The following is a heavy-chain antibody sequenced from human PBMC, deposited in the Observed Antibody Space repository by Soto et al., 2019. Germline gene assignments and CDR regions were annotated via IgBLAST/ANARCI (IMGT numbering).Heavy chain of an antibody. Sequence: QVQLVQSGAEVKKPGSSVKVSCKASGGTFSSYAISWVRQAPGQGLEWMGGIIPIFGTANYAQKFQGRVTITADESTSTAYMELSSLRSEDTAVYYCARWGRYCSGGSCYSGYYYYGMDVWGQGTTVTVSS. D-gene: IGHD2-15*01. CDR3: ARWGRYCSGGSCYSGYYYYGMDV. J-gene: IGHJ6*02. CDR2: IIPIFGTA. CDR1: GGTFSSYA. V-gene: IGHV1-69*01.